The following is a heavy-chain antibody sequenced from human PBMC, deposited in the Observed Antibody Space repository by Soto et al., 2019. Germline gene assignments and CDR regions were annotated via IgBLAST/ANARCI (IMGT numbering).Heavy chain of an antibody. CDR3: ARGEQYSGRIFDY. D-gene: IGHD1-26*01. J-gene: IGHJ4*01. CDR1: GDSVSSNSAG. CDR2: TYYRSKWYY. V-gene: IGHV6-1*01. Sequence: SQTLSLTCAIAGDSVSSNSAGWSWVRQSPSRGLEWLGRTYYRSKWYYEYAVSVRGRITINPDTSKNQYSLQLNSVTPEDTAVYFCARGEQYSGRIFDYWGQGTLVTVSS.